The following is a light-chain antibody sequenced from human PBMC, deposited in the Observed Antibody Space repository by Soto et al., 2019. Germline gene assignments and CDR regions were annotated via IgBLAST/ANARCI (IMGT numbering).Light chain of an antibody. CDR2: DAS. CDR1: QSVSSN. V-gene: IGKV3-11*01. J-gene: IGKJ2*01. Sequence: EIVLTQSPATLSLSPGERATLSCRASQSVSSNLAWYQHKPGQPPRLLIYDASTRATGIPARFSGSGSGTDFTLTISSLEPEDFAVYYCQQRSIRPPMYTFGQGTKVDIK. CDR3: QQRSIRPPMYT.